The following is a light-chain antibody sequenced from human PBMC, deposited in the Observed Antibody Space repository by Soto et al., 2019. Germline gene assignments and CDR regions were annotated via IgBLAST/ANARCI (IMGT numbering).Light chain of an antibody. CDR1: SSDVGSYNL. CDR2: EVS. Sequence: QSALTQPASVSGSPGQSITISCTGTSSDVGSYNLVSWYQQHPGKAPKLMIYEVSKRPSGVSNRFSGSKSGNTASLTTSGLQAEDEADYYCCSYAGSSTFFYVFGTGTKLTVL. J-gene: IGLJ1*01. V-gene: IGLV2-23*02. CDR3: CSYAGSSTFFYV.